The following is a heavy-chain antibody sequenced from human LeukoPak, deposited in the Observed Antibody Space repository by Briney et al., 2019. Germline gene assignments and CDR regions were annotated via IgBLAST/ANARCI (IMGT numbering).Heavy chain of an antibody. Sequence: SETLSLTCTVSGGSISSYYWSWIRQPPGKGLEWIGYIYYSGSTNYNPSLKSRVTISVDTSKSQFSLKLSSVTAADTAVYYCARWTGSYASGFDYWGQGTLVTVSS. CDR3: ARWTGSYASGFDY. CDR1: GGSISSYY. D-gene: IGHD1-26*01. J-gene: IGHJ4*02. CDR2: IYYSGST. V-gene: IGHV4-59*01.